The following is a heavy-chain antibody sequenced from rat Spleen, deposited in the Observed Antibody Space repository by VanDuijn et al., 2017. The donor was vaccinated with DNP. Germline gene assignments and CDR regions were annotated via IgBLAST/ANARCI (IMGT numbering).Heavy chain of an antibody. CDR2: IWNTGAT. J-gene: IGHJ2*01. D-gene: IGHD1-11*01. CDR3: ARDRRGYFDY. CDR1: GFSLNIYH. Sequence: QVQLRESGPDLVQPSQTLSLTCTASGFSLNIYHVHWVRQPPGKDLEWMGVIWNTGATQFNSALKSRLSISKDTSKSQVFLKMNSLQTEDTATYYCARDRRGYFDYWGQGAMVTVSS. V-gene: IGHV2-41*01.